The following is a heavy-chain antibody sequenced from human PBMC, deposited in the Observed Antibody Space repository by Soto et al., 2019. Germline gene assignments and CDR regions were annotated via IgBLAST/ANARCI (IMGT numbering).Heavy chain of an antibody. V-gene: IGHV3-33*01. CDR2: IWYDGSNK. J-gene: IGHJ3*02. Sequence: VAVIWYDGSNKYYADSVKGRFTISRDNSKNTLYLQMNSLRAEDTAVYYCARAFLDAFDIWGQGTMVTVSS. CDR3: ARAFLDAFDI.